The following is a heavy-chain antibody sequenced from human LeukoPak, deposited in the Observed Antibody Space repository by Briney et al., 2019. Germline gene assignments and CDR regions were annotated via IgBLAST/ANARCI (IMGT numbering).Heavy chain of an antibody. CDR3: AKVPIVVVPAAGEAFDI. CDR2: IDYSTNSA. CDR1: GFSFSHYA. Sequence: PGKSLRLSCEASGFSFSHYAMSWVRQAPGKGLEWLSSIDYSTNSAYYADSVKGRFTISGDNSKNTLYLQMNSLRAEDTAVYYCAKVPIVVVPAAGEAFDIWGQGTMVTVSS. V-gene: IGHV3-23*01. D-gene: IGHD2-2*01. J-gene: IGHJ3*02.